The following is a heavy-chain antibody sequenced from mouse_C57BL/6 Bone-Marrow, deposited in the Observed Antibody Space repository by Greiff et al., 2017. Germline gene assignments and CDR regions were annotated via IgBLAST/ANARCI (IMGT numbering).Heavy chain of an antibody. CDR1: GFTFSSYG. Sequence: EVKLVESGGDLVKPGGSLKLSCAASGFTFSSYGMSWVRQTPDQRLEWVATISSGGSYTYYPDSVKGRFTISRDNAKNTLYLQMSSLKSEETAMYDCARHGLRLNAMDYWGQGTSVTVSS. J-gene: IGHJ4*01. V-gene: IGHV5-6*01. CDR2: ISSGGSYT. D-gene: IGHD3-2*02. CDR3: ARHGLRLNAMDY.